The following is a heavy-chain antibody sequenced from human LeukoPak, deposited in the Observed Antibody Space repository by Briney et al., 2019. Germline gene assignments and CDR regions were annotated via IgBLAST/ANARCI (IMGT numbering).Heavy chain of an antibody. V-gene: IGHV3-21*01. J-gene: IGHJ4*02. CDR3: ARVKDRITDEMDYFDY. CDR2: ISSSSSYI. D-gene: IGHD1-20*01. CDR1: GFTFSSYS. Sequence: GGSLRLSCAASGFTFSSYSMNWVRQAPGKGLEWVSSISSSSSYIYYADSVKGRFTISRDNAKNSLYLQMNSLRAEDTAVYYCARVKDRITDEMDYFDYWGQGTLVTVSS.